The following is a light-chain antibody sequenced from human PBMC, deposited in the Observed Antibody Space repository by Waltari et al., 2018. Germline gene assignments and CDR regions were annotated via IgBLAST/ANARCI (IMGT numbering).Light chain of an antibody. J-gene: IGLJ1*01. Sequence: QSMLTQPPSASGTPGQRVTISCSGSASNIGGNLVNWYQQFPGKAPKRLIYRSDLRPSGVPDRFSGSKSGNTASLTISGLQAEDEADYYCCSYAGRGTYVFGSGTKVTVL. V-gene: IGLV1-44*01. CDR3: CSYAGRGTYV. CDR1: ASNIGGNL. CDR2: RSD.